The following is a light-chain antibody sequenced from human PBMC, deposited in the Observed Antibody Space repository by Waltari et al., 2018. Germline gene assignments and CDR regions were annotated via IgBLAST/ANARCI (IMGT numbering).Light chain of an antibody. CDR1: SSAVGGYNY. Sequence: QSALTQPASVSASPGQSLTISCTGTSSAVGGYNYVSWYQQHPGKAPKLMIYEVSNRPSGVSNRFSGSKSGNTASLTISGLQAEDEADYYCSSYTSSSPYVFGTGTKVTVL. V-gene: IGLV2-14*01. CDR2: EVS. J-gene: IGLJ1*01. CDR3: SSYTSSSPYV.